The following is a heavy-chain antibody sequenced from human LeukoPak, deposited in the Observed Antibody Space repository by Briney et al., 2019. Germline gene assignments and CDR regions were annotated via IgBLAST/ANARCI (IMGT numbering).Heavy chain of an antibody. Sequence: GGSLRLSCAASGFTFSSYGMHWVRQAPGKGLEWVAFIRYDGSNKYYADSVKGRFTISRDNSKNTLYLQMNSLRAEDTAVYYCANWHYVSGSYGHWGQGTLVTVSS. J-gene: IGHJ4*02. V-gene: IGHV3-30*02. CDR1: GFTFSSYG. CDR3: ANWHYVSGSYGH. D-gene: IGHD3-10*01. CDR2: IRYDGSNK.